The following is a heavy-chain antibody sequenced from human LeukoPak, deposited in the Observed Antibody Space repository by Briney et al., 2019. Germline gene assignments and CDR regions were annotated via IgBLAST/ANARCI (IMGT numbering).Heavy chain of an antibody. Sequence: QTGGSLRLSCTASGFPFSSYWMTWARQAPGKGLEWVANIKQDESEKYYGDSVRGRFTISRDNAQNSLYLQMNSLRAEDTAVYYCARDNGYFSVDYWGQGTLVTVSS. V-gene: IGHV3-7*01. CDR1: GFPFSSYW. CDR3: ARDNGYFSVDY. J-gene: IGHJ4*02. CDR2: IKQDESEK. D-gene: IGHD3-22*01.